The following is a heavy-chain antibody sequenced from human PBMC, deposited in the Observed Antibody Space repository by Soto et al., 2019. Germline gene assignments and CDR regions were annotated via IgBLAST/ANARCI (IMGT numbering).Heavy chain of an antibody. D-gene: IGHD3-3*01. Sequence: ASVKVSCKASGYTFTSYGISWVRQAPGQGLEWMGWISAYNGNTNYAQKLQGRVTMTTDTSTSTAYMELRSLRSDDTAVYYCARGPYYDFWSGYSYYYYMDVWGKGTTVTVSS. V-gene: IGHV1-18*01. CDR1: GYTFTSYG. J-gene: IGHJ6*03. CDR2: ISAYNGNT. CDR3: ARGPYYDFWSGYSYYYYMDV.